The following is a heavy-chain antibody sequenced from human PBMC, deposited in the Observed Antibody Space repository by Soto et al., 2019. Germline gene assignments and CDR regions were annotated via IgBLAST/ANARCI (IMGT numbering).Heavy chain of an antibody. CDR1: GGTFSSYA. Sequence: SVKVSCKASGGTFSSYAISWVRQAPGQGLEWMGGIIPIFGTANYAQKFQGRVTITADESTSTAYMELSSLRSEDTAVYYCARLYYYGSGSDQPPPPNNYYYYGMDVCGQGTTVTVSS. J-gene: IGHJ6*02. V-gene: IGHV1-69*13. D-gene: IGHD3-10*01. CDR2: IIPIFGTA. CDR3: ARLYYYGSGSDQPPPPNNYYYYGMDV.